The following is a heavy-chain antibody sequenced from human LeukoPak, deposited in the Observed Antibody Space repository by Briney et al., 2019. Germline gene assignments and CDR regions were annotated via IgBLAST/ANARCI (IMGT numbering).Heavy chain of an antibody. V-gene: IGHV3-23*01. CDR2: ISGSGGNT. D-gene: IGHD3-10*01. CDR1: GFTFSSNG. Sequence: GGSLRLSCAASGFTFSSNGMTWVRQAPGKGLEWVSAISGSGGNTYYADSVKGRFTISRDNSKNTLYLQMNSLRAEDTAVYYCAKDRRAGSYDYWGQGTLVTVSS. CDR3: AKDRRAGSYDY. J-gene: IGHJ4*02.